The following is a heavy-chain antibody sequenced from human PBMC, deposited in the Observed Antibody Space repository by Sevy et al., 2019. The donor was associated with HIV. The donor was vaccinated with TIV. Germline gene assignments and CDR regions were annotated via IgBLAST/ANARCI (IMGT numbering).Heavy chain of an antibody. V-gene: IGHV3-7*01. CDR1: GFSFRSYW. CDR3: AREGSYGDYMLSYYYGMDV. D-gene: IGHD4-17*01. Sequence: GESLKISCAASGFSFRSYWMTWVRQAPGKGLEWVASIYQDGSEKYYMDCVKGGFTVSREKAKNSLFLQMNSLRVEETAVYYCAREGSYGDYMLSYYYGMDVCGQGTTVTVSS. CDR2: IYQDGSEK. J-gene: IGHJ6*02.